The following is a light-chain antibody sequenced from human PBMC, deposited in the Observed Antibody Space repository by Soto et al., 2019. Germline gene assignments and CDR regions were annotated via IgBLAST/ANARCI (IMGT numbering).Light chain of an antibody. V-gene: IGKV3-15*01. CDR3: QQYNNWPPELT. CDR2: GAS. CDR1: QSVSSN. Sequence: EIVMTQSPATLSVSPGERATLSCRASQSVSSNLAWYQQKPGQAPRLLIYGASTRATGIPARFSGSGSGTEFTLTIGSLQSEDFAVYYCQQYNNWPPELTFGGGTKVEIK. J-gene: IGKJ4*01.